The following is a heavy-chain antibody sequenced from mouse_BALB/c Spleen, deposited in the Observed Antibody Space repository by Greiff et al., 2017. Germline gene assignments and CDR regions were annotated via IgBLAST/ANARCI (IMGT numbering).Heavy chain of an antibody. D-gene: IGHD1-1*01. J-gene: IGHJ4*01. Sequence: VQLVESGGGLVQPGGSRKLSCAASGFTFSSFGMHWVRQAPEKGLEWVAYISSGSSTIYYADTVKGRFTISRDNPKNTLFLQMTSLRSEDTAMYYCASIGDYYGSSYDAMDYWGQGTSVTVSS. V-gene: IGHV5-17*02. CDR1: GFTFSSFG. CDR3: ASIGDYYGSSYDAMDY. CDR2: ISSGSSTI.